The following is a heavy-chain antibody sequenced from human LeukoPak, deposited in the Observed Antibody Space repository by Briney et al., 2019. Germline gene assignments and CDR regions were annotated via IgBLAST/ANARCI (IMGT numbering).Heavy chain of an antibody. V-gene: IGHV1-2*02. CDR1: GYAFTGYY. CDR2: INPNSGGT. CDR3: ARDPPYSSSWESIDY. D-gene: IGHD6-13*01. Sequence: GASVKVSCKASGYAFTGYYMHWVRQAPGQGLEWMGWINPNSGGTNYAQKFQGRVTVTRDTSISTAYLELSRLRSDDTAVYYCARDPPYSSSWESIDYWGQGTLVTVSS. J-gene: IGHJ4*02.